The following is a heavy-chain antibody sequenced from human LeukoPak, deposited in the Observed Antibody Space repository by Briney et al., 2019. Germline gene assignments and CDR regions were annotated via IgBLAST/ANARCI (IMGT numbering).Heavy chain of an antibody. J-gene: IGHJ4*02. CDR2: IYYSGST. D-gene: IGHD1-26*01. V-gene: IGHV4-39*07. Sequence: PSETLSLTCTVSGGSISSSSYYWGWIRQPPGKGLEWIGSIYYSGSTYYNPSLKSRVTISVDTSKNQFSLKLSSVTAADTAVYYCASHIVGATMNYDYWGQGTLVTVSS. CDR1: GGSISSSSYY. CDR3: ASHIVGATMNYDY.